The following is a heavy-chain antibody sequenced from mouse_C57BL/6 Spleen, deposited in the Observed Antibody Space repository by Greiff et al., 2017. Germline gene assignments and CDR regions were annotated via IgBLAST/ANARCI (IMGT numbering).Heavy chain of an antibody. CDR2: IWTGGGT. D-gene: IGHD4-1*01. CDR3: ARNGLTGTGYWYFDV. Sequence: VQLQQSGPGLVAPSQSLSITCTVSGFSLTSYAISWVRQPPGKGLEWLGVIWTGGGTNYNSALKSRLSISKDNSKSQVFLKMNSLQTDDTARYYCARNGLTGTGYWYFDVWGTGTTVTVSS. V-gene: IGHV2-9-1*01. J-gene: IGHJ1*03. CDR1: GFSLTSYA.